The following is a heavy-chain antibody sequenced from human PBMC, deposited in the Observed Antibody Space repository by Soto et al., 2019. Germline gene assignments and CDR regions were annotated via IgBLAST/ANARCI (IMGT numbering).Heavy chain of an antibody. CDR3: ARGDREDILVVVGARPGEYGIDI. Sequence: WGSLRLSCAASGFTFRNHSMHWVRQAPGKGLECLAVIAYDGSNAFYRDSVKGRFTISRDNSKNTLYLHMNSLRSEDTGVYYCARGDREDILVVVGARPGEYGIDIWGQGTTVT. J-gene: IGHJ6*02. D-gene: IGHD2-15*01. CDR2: IAYDGSNA. CDR1: GFTFRNHS. V-gene: IGHV3-30-3*01.